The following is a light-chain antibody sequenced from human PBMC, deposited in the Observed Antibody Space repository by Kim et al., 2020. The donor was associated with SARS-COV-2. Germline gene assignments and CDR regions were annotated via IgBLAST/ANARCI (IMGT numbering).Light chain of an antibody. J-gene: IGLJ2*01. V-gene: IGLV3-19*01. CDR1: SLRTYY. CDR3: NSRDNNDNVL. CDR2: GKN. Sequence: SYELTQDPAVSVALGQTVRITCQGDSLRTYYTTWFQQKPGQAPIVVFYGKNNRPSGIPDRFSGSSSGNTASLTITATQAGDEADYYCNSRDNNDNVLFGGGTQLTVL.